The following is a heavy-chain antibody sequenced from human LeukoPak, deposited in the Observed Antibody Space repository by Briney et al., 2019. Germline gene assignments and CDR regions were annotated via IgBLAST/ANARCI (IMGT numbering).Heavy chain of an antibody. CDR2: INHSGST. J-gene: IGHJ5*02. Sequence: SETLSLTCAVYGGSFSGYYWSWIRQPPGKGLEWIGEINHSGSTNYNPSLKSRVTISVDTSKNQFSLKLSSVTAADTAVYYCASSKYNWNWRYNWLDPWGQGTLVTVSS. CDR1: GGSFSGYY. V-gene: IGHV4-34*01. CDR3: ASSKYNWNWRYNWLDP. D-gene: IGHD1-7*01.